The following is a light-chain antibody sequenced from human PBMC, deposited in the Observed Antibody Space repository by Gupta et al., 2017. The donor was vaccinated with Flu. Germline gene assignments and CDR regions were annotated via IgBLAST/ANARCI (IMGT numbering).Light chain of an antibody. CDR2: KAS. Sequence: DIQMTQSPSTLSASVGDRVTITCRASQSISSWLAWYQQKPGKAPKLLIYKASSLESGVPSRFSGSGSGTEFTLTISSRQPDDFAPYYCQQDNSCSERTFGQGTKVEIK. J-gene: IGKJ1*01. CDR1: QSISSW. V-gene: IGKV1-5*03. CDR3: QQDNSCSERT.